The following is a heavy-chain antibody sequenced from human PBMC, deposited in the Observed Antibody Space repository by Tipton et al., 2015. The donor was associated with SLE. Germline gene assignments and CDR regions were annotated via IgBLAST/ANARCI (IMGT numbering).Heavy chain of an antibody. CDR2: VYDSGNT. CDR1: GGSISSSTYN. V-gene: IGHV4-39*07. D-gene: IGHD1-1*01. CDR3: AREYRNAFDL. J-gene: IGHJ3*01. Sequence: TLSLTCTVSGGSISSSTYNWGWIRQSPGKGLEWIGSVYDSGNTFYSPSLKSRVSISLDTSKNQFSLRLTSVTAADTAVYYCAREYRNAFDLWGQGTMVTVSS.